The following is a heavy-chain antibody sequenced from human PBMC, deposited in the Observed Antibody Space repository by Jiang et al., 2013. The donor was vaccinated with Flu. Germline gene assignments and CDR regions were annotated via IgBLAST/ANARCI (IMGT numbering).Heavy chain of an antibody. CDR3: VAATSVTMWAFEI. Sequence: PPGKGLEWIGYIYYTGTHRLNPSLESRVDLSIDTAKNQFSLNLRAVTAADTAEYYCVAATSVTMWAFEIWGQGTMVTVSS. D-gene: IGHD3-10*02. V-gene: IGHV4-30-4*01. CDR2: IYYTGTH. J-gene: IGHJ3*02.